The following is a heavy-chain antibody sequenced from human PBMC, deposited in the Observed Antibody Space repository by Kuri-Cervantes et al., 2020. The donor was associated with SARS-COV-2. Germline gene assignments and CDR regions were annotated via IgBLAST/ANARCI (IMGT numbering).Heavy chain of an antibody. D-gene: IGHD7-27*01. CDR2: ISSSSSYI. J-gene: IGHJ6*03. V-gene: IGHV3-21*04. Sequence: GGSLRLSCAASGFTFSSYSMNWVRQAPGKGLEWVSSISSSSSYIYYADSVKGRFTISRDNAKNSLYLQMNSLRAEDTALYYCAKLIWGSYYYYMDVWGKGTTVTVSS. CDR1: GFTFSSYS. CDR3: AKLIWGSYYYYMDV.